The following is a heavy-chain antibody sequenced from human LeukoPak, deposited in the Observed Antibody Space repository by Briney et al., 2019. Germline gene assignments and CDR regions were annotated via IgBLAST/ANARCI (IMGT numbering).Heavy chain of an antibody. CDR3: ARGDNTAMDT. D-gene: IGHD5-18*01. CDR1: GGSFSGYY. J-gene: IGHJ4*02. CDR2: INHSGST. Sequence: SETLSLTRAVYGGSFSGYYWSWIRQPPGKGLEWIGEINHSGSTNYNPSLKSRVTISVDTSKNQFSLKLSSVTASDTAVYYCARGDNTAMDTWGQGTLVTVSS. V-gene: IGHV4-34*01.